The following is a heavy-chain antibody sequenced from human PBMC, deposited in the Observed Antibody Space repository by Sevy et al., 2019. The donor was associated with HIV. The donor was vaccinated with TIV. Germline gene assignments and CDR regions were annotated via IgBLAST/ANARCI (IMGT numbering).Heavy chain of an antibody. CDR2: ISSSSSYI. Sequence: GGSPRLSCAASGFTFSSYSMNWVRQAPGKGLEWVSSISSSSSYIYYADSVKGRFTISRDNAKNSLYLQMNSLRAEDTAVYYCARGDSSSSWPFDYWGQGTLVTVSS. CDR3: ARGDSSSSWPFDY. D-gene: IGHD6-6*01. CDR1: GFTFSSYS. J-gene: IGHJ4*02. V-gene: IGHV3-21*01.